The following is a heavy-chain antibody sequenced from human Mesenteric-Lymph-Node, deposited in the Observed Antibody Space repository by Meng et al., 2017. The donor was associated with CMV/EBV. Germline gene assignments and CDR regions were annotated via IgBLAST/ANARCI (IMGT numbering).Heavy chain of an antibody. CDR1: GYSISSGYY. CDR2: IYHSGST. Sequence: SETLSLTCTVSGYSISSGYYWGWIRQPPGKGLEWIGSIYHSGSTYYNPSLKSRVTISVDTSKNQFSLKLSSVTAADTAVYYCAREVWQQLVPNYFDYWGQGTLVTVSS. D-gene: IGHD6-13*01. V-gene: IGHV4-38-2*02. CDR3: AREVWQQLVPNYFDY. J-gene: IGHJ4*02.